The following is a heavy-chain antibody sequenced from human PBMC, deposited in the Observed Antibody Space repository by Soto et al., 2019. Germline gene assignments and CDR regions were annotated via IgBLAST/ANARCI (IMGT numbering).Heavy chain of an antibody. V-gene: IGHV3-30*18. D-gene: IGHD2-15*01. CDR3: AKGAYAVVAASYFDY. Sequence: QVQLVESGGGVVQPGRSLRLSCAASGFTFSSYGIHWVRQAPGKGLEWVAVISYDGSNKYYADSVKGRFTISRDNSKNTLYLQMNSLRAEYTAVYYCAKGAYAVVAASYFDYWGQGTLVTVSS. CDR2: ISYDGSNK. J-gene: IGHJ4*02. CDR1: GFTFSSYG.